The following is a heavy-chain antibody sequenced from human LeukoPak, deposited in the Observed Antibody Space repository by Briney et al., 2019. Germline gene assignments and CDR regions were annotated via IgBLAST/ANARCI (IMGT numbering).Heavy chain of an antibody. CDR2: VSAGSGST. CDR3: ARRGYTYEFDY. CDR1: GFTFSSYA. J-gene: IGHJ4*02. Sequence: PGGSLRLSCAASGFTFSSYAMNWVRQAPGKGLEWVSTVSAGSGSTYYADSVKGRFTISRDNSKNKLHLQMNSLRAEDTAVHYCARRGYTYEFDYWGQGTLVTVSS. D-gene: IGHD5-18*01. V-gene: IGHV3-23*01.